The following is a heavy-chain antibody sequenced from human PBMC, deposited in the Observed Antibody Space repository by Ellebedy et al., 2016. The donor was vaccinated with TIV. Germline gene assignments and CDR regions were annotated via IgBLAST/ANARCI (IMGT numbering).Heavy chain of an antibody. CDR2: ISVTGGNT. CDR1: GFTFSSHA. J-gene: IGHJ4*02. D-gene: IGHD6-19*01. CDR3: SRNPREWLVRGYFDC. V-gene: IGHV3-23*01. Sequence: PGGSLRLSCAASGFTFSSHAMSWVRQAPGKGLEWVSLISVTGGNTYYADSVKGRFTISRDNSKNTQYLQMNSLRAEDTAVYYCSRNPREWLVRGYFDCWGQGTLVTVSS.